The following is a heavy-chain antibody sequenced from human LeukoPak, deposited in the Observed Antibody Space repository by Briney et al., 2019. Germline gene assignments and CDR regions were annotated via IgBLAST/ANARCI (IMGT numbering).Heavy chain of an antibody. D-gene: IGHD3-10*01. CDR2: IIPMFDLA. Sequence: ASVTVSCKASGGPFNSYAINWVRQAPGQGLEWKGRIIPMFDLANYAQRFQGRVTITADKSTNTAYMELSSLRSEDTAVYYCARERYGSGTYDFDYWGQGTLVTVSS. CDR1: GGPFNSYA. J-gene: IGHJ4*02. V-gene: IGHV1-69*04. CDR3: ARERYGSGTYDFDY.